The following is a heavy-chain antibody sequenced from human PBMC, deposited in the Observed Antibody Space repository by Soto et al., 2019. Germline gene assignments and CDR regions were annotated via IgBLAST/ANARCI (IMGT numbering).Heavy chain of an antibody. CDR2: ISWDGGST. Sequence: GGSLRLSCAASGYTFDDYAMHWVRQAPGKGLEWVSLISWDGGSTYYADSVKGRFTISRDNSKNSLYLQMNSLRAEDTALYYCAKDSDRDGYNYGSDYWGQGTLVTVSS. CDR3: AKDSDRDGYNYGSDY. CDR1: GYTFDDYA. V-gene: IGHV3-43D*04. D-gene: IGHD5-12*01. J-gene: IGHJ4*02.